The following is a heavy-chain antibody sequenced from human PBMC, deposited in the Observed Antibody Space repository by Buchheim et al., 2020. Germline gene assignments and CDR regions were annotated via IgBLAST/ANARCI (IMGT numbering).Heavy chain of an antibody. V-gene: IGHV3-23*01. J-gene: IGHJ6*04. CDR2: ISGSGGST. D-gene: IGHD2-2*02. CDR1: GFTFSSYA. Sequence: EVQLLESGGGLVQPGGSLRLSCAASGFTFSSYAMSWVRQAPGKGLEWVSAISGSGGSTYYADSVKGRFTISRDNSKNTLYLQMNSLRAEDTAVYYCAAGIVVVPAAIRIAVWDYYGMDVWGKGTT. CDR3: AAGIVVVPAAIRIAVWDYYGMDV.